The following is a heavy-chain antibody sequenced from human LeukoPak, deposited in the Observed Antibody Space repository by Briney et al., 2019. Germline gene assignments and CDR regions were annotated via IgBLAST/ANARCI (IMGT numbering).Heavy chain of an antibody. D-gene: IGHD5/OR15-5a*01. Sequence: GGSLRLSCAASGFNFNDYYMSWIRQAPGKGLEWVSYITTGRTLSYADSVKGRCTISRDNAKNSLFLQMKSLRVEDTAVYYCARVVSSRSTVGFDPWGQGSLVTVSS. J-gene: IGHJ5*02. CDR2: ITTGRTL. CDR3: ARVVSSRSTVGFDP. V-gene: IGHV3-11*04. CDR1: GFNFNDYY.